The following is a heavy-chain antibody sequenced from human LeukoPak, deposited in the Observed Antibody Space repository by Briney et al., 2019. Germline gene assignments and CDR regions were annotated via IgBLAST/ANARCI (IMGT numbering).Heavy chain of an antibody. D-gene: IGHD6-19*01. CDR1: GGSISSYY. CDR3: ARGPFREAVSYFDY. J-gene: IGHJ4*02. V-gene: IGHV4-59*01. Sequence: PSETLSLTCTVSGGSISSYYWSWIRQPPGKGLEWIGYIYYSGSTNYNPSLKSRVTISVDTSKNQFSLKLSSVTAADTAVYYCARGPFREAVSYFDYWGQGTLVTVSS. CDR2: IYYSGST.